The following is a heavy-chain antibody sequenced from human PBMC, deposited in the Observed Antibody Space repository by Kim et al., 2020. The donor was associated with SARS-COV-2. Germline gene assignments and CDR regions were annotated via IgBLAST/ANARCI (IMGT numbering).Heavy chain of an antibody. Sequence: SLRLSCAPSGFTFSSYGMHWVRQAPGKGLEWVAVIWYDGSNKYYADPVKGRFTISRDNSKNTLYLQMNSLRAEDTAVYYCAPDYYDSSGYKGDAFDIWGQETMVTVSS. V-gene: IGHV3-33*01. CDR2: IWYDGSNK. CDR1: GFTFSSYG. J-gene: IGHJ3*02. CDR3: APDYYDSSGYKGDAFDI. D-gene: IGHD3-22*01.